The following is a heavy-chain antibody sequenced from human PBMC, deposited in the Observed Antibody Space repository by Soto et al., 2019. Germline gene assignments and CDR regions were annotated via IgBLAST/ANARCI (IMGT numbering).Heavy chain of an antibody. Sequence: ASVKVSCKASGYTFTSYAMHWVRQAPGQRLEWMGWINAGNGNAKYSQKFQGRVTITRDTSASTAYMELSSLRSEDTAVCYCAVGAYDFWSGYFFDPWGHGTLVTVSS. CDR2: INAGNGNA. J-gene: IGHJ5*02. CDR1: GYTFTSYA. D-gene: IGHD3-3*01. V-gene: IGHV1-3*01. CDR3: AVGAYDFWSGYFFDP.